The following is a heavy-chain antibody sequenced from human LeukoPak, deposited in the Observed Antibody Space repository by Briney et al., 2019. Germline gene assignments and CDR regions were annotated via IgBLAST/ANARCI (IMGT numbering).Heavy chain of an antibody. J-gene: IGHJ4*02. CDR2: ISYDGSNK. V-gene: IGHV3-30-3*01. CDR3: ARERPRHYFDY. Sequence: GGSLRPSCAASGFTFSSSAIHWVRQAPGKGLEWVAVISYDGSNKYYADSVKGRFTISRDNSKNTLYLQMNSLRAEDTAVYYCARERPRHYFDYWGQGTLVTVSS. CDR1: GFTFSSSA.